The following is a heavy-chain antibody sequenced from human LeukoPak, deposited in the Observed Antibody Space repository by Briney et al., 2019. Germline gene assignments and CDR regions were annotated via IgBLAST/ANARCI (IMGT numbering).Heavy chain of an antibody. Sequence: GGSLRLSCAASGFTFSNYAMSWVRQAPGKGLEWVSAISGSGGSTYYADSVVKGRSTISRDNSKNTLYLQMNSLRAEDTAVYYCAKCYYDSSTSGTDWWGQGTLVTVSS. D-gene: IGHD3-22*01. CDR1: GFTFSNYA. CDR3: AKCYYDSSTSGTDW. V-gene: IGHV3-23*01. J-gene: IGHJ4*02. CDR2: ISGSGGST.